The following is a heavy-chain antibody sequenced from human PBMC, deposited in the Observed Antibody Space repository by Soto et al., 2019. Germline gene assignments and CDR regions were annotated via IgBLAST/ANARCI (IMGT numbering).Heavy chain of an antibody. CDR2: ISGGNGNT. CDR1: GYTFNNYA. CDR3: ARWSGYDYYFDY. Sequence: QVQLVQSGAEVKKPGASVKVSCEASGYTFNNYAMHWVRQAPAQRLEWMGYISGGNGNTKYSEKLEGRVAITRDTSASTDYLELSSLSSEDTAVYYCARWSGYDYYFDYWGQGTLVIVSS. V-gene: IGHV1-3*01. J-gene: IGHJ4*02. D-gene: IGHD5-12*01.